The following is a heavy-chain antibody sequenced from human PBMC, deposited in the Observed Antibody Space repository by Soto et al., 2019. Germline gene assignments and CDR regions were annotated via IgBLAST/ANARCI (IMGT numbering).Heavy chain of an antibody. D-gene: IGHD1-26*01. CDR1: GGSISSGGYY. CDR2: IYYSGST. CDR3: ARGGIALAATPAFHI. Sequence: QVQLQESGPGLVKPSQTLSLTCTVSGGSISSGGYYWSWIRQHPGKGLEWIGYIYYSGSTNYNPYLKRRFPISVDTSKNQFPLKLTSVTPADTAVYYCARGGIALAATPAFHIWVQGTIVTLSS. V-gene: IGHV4-31*03. J-gene: IGHJ3*02.